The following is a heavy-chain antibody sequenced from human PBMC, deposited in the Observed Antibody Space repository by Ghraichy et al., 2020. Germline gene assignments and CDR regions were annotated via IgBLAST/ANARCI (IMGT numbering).Heavy chain of an antibody. CDR3: ARESKALPGNYYGSGSYYGNFDY. CDR1: GFTFSSYS. J-gene: IGHJ4*02. CDR2: ISSSSSTI. Sequence: GSLRLSCAASGFTFSSYSMNWVRQAPGKGLEWVSYISSSSSTIYYADSVKGRFTISRDNAKNSLYLQMNSLRAEDTAVYYCARESKALPGNYYGSGSYYGNFDYWGQGTLVTVSS. V-gene: IGHV3-48*01. D-gene: IGHD3-10*01.